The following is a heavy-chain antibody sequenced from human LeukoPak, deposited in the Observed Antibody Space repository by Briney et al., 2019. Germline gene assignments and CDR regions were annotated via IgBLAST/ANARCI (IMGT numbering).Heavy chain of an antibody. CDR3: TKDLRYYYADKNSVMDEHDY. V-gene: IGHV3-30*02. Sequence: HPGGSLRLSCAASGFTFSSYSMNWVRQAPGQGLEWVSFILYDGSEKYYADSVKGRFTISRDNSRNTLSLQMSSLRVEDTALYYCTKDLRYYYADKNSVMDEHDYWGQGTLVTVSS. CDR1: GFTFSSYS. J-gene: IGHJ4*02. D-gene: IGHD4-23*01. CDR2: ILYDGSEK.